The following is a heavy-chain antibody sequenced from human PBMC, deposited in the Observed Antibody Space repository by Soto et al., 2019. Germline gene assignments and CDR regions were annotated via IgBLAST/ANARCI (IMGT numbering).Heavy chain of an antibody. CDR2: IIPIFGTA. Sequence: ASVKVSCKASGGTFSSYAISWVRQAPGQGLEWMGGIIPIFGTANYAQKFQGRVTITADESTSTAYMELSSLRSEDTAVYYCARAGIAARHFDYWGQGTLVTVSS. V-gene: IGHV1-69*13. CDR1: GGTFSSYA. J-gene: IGHJ4*02. CDR3: ARAGIAARHFDY. D-gene: IGHD6-6*01.